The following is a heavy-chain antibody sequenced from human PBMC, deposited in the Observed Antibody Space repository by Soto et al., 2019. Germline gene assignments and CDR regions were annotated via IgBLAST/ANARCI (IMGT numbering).Heavy chain of an antibody. CDR1: GGSFSGYY. J-gene: IGHJ6*02. CDR3: ARGSAGYYDFWSGYSRGGVGRYYYYGMDV. CDR2: INHSGST. D-gene: IGHD3-3*01. V-gene: IGHV4-34*01. Sequence: SETLSLTCAVYGGSFSGYYWSWIRQPPGKGLEWIGEINHSGSTNYNPSLKSRVTISVDTSKNQFSLKLSSVTAADTAVYYCARGSAGYYDFWSGYSRGGVGRYYYYGMDVWGQGTTVTVS.